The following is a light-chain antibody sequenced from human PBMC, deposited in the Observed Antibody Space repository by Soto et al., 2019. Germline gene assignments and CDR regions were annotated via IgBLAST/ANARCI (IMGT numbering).Light chain of an antibody. CDR3: SSYTSSSTRV. J-gene: IGLJ1*01. Sequence: QSALTQPASVSGSPGQSITISCTGTSSDVGAYDYVSRYQQHPDKAPKLMIYEVSNRPSGVSNRFSGSKSVNTATLTISGLQAEDEADYYCSSYTSSSTRVFGTGTKVTVL. CDR1: SSDVGAYDY. V-gene: IGLV2-14*03. CDR2: EVS.